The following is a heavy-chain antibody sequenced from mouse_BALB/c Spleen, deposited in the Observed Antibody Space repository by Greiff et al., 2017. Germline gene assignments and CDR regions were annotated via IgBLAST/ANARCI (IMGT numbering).Heavy chain of an antibody. CDR1: GFTFSSYA. Sequence: EVKLMESGGGLVKPGGSLKLSCAASGFTFSSYAMSWVRQTPEKRLEWVASISSGGSTYYPDSVKGRFTISRDNARNILYLQMSSLRSEDTAMYYCARGYGSSYEGYYAMDYWGQGTSVTVSS. CDR3: ARGYGSSYEGYYAMDY. J-gene: IGHJ4*01. CDR2: ISSGGST. D-gene: IGHD1-1*01. V-gene: IGHV5-6-5*01.